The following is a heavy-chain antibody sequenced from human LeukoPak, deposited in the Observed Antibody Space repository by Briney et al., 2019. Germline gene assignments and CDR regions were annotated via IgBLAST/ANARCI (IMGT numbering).Heavy chain of an antibody. D-gene: IGHD2-21*01. CDR1: AFTFSSYA. Sequence: GGSLKLSCAASAFTFSSYAMSWVRQAPGKGLEWVSAISGSGGSTYYADSVKGRFTISRDNSKSTLYLQMNSLRAEDTAVYYCAKDGILPGYDAFDIWGQGTMVTVSS. V-gene: IGHV3-23*01. CDR2: ISGSGGST. CDR3: AKDGILPGYDAFDI. J-gene: IGHJ3*02.